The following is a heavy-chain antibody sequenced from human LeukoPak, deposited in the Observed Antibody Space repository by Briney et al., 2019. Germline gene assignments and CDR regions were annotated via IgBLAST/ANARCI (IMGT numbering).Heavy chain of an antibody. CDR2: ISAYNGNT. J-gene: IGHJ4*02. V-gene: IGHV1-18*01. CDR3: ASGGDYDSSGYNLDY. Sequence: GASVKVSCKASGYTFTSYGISWVRQAPGQGLEWMGWISAYNGNTNYAQKLQGRVTMTTDTSTSTAYMELRSLRSDDTAVYYCASGGDYDSSGYNLDYWGQGTLVTVSS. D-gene: IGHD3-22*01. CDR1: GYTFTSYG.